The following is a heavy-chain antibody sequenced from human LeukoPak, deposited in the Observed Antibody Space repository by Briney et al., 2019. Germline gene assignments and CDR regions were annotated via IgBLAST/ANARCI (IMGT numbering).Heavy chain of an antibody. CDR2: IYYSGST. CDR3: ARHQSSSIFGFDR. V-gene: IGHV4-34*01. D-gene: IGHD6-6*01. Sequence: SETLSLTCAVYGGSFSGYYWSWIRQPPGKGLEWIGSIYYSGSTYYNPSLKSRVTISVDTSKNQFSLKLSSVTAADTAVYYCARHQSSSIFGFDRWGQGTLVTVSS. CDR1: GGSFSGYY. J-gene: IGHJ5*02.